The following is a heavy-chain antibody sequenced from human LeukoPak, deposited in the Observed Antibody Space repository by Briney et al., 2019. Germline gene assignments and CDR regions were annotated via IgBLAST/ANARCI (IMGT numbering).Heavy chain of an antibody. Sequence: GASVKVSCKVSGYTLTELSMHWVRQAPGKGLEWMGGFDPEDGETIYAQKFQGRVTMTEDTSTDTAYMELSSLRSEDTAVYYCATIVGALLPDGAFDIWGQGTMVTVSS. CDR3: ATIVGALLPDGAFDI. CDR2: FDPEDGET. D-gene: IGHD1-26*01. J-gene: IGHJ3*02. CDR1: GYTLTELS. V-gene: IGHV1-24*01.